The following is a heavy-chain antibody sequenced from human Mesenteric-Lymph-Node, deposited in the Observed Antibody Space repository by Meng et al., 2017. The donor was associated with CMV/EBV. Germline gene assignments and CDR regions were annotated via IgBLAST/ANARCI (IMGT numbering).Heavy chain of an antibody. CDR1: GGSISSSSYY. Sequence: QVQLQELGPGLVKPPETLSLPCTLSGGSISSSSYYLGWIRPPPGKGLEWIESIYYSESTYYNPSLKSRVTISVDTSKNQFSLKLSSVTAAYTAVYYCARDGDYYDSSGYNPFDYWGQGTLVTVSS. D-gene: IGHD3-22*01. J-gene: IGHJ4*02. CDR3: ARDGDYYDSSGYNPFDY. V-gene: IGHV4-39*07. CDR2: IYYSEST.